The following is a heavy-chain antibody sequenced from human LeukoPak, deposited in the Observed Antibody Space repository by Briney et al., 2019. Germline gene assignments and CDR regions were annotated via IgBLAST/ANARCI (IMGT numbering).Heavy chain of an antibody. CDR2: IHYSGTT. J-gene: IGHJ6*02. Sequence: SETLSLTCTVSGGSINSGDSYWTWIRQPPGKGLEWIGYIHYSGTTYYNPSLKSRVTISVATSKNQFSLKVNSVTAVDTAVYYCARDRSASYYLYYGLDVWGQGTTVTVSS. CDR1: GGSINSGDSY. D-gene: IGHD2-2*01. V-gene: IGHV4-30-4*01. CDR3: ARDRSASYYLYYGLDV.